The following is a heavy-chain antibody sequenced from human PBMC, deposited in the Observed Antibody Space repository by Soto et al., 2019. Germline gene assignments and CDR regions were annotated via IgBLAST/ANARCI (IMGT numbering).Heavy chain of an antibody. Sequence: GGSLRLSCAASGFTFSSYAMSWVRQAPGKGLEWVSAISGSGGSTYYADSVKGRFTISRDNSKNTLYLQMNSLRAEDTAVYYCAKDPPPRYYDFWSGYYTGAFPYYFDYWGQGTLVTVSS. CDR3: AKDPPPRYYDFWSGYYTGAFPYYFDY. CDR2: ISGSGGST. V-gene: IGHV3-23*01. D-gene: IGHD3-3*01. J-gene: IGHJ4*02. CDR1: GFTFSSYA.